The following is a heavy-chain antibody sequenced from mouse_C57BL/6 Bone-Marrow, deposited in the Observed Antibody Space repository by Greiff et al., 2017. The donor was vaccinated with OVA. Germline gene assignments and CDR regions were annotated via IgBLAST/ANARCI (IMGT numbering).Heavy chain of an antibody. CDR2: IYPGDGDT. J-gene: IGHJ1*03. V-gene: IGHV1-82*01. CDR3: ASVGYFDV. Sequence: QVQLQQSGPELVKPGASVKISCKASGYAFSSSWLNWVKQRPGKGLEWIGRIYPGDGDTNYNGKFKGKATLTADKSSSTAYMQLSSLTSEDSAVYFCASVGYFDVWGTGTTVTVSS. CDR1: GYAFSSSW.